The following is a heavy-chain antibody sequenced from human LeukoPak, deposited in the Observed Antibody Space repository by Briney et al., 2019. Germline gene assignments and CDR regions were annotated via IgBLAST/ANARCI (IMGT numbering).Heavy chain of an antibody. D-gene: IGHD3-10*01. Sequence: GGSLRLSCAASGFTFSSYGMSWVRQAPGKGLEWVSGIVGSGASTYYADSVKGRFTISRDNAKNSLYLQMNSLRAEDTAVYYCARGMSYELDIWGQGTMVTVSS. V-gene: IGHV3-23*01. CDR3: ARGMSYELDI. CDR1: GFTFSSYG. CDR2: IVGSGAST. J-gene: IGHJ3*02.